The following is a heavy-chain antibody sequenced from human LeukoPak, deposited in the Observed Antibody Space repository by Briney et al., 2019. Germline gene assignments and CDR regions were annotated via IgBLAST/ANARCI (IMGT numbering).Heavy chain of an antibody. J-gene: IGHJ4*02. D-gene: IGHD3-22*01. Sequence: GQFTISRDNAKNSLYLQMNSLGAEDTAVYYCARPYDTRGYFPDYWGQGTLVTVSS. V-gene: IGHV3-11*06. CDR3: ARPYDTRGYFPDY.